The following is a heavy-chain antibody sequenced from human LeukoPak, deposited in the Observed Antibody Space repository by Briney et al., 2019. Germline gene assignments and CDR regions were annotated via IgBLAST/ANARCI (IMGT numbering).Heavy chain of an antibody. Sequence: QPGGSLRLSCSASGFTFSSYAMHWVRQAPGKGLEYVSGISGNGGTTSYADSLKGRFTISRDNSKNTLYLQMSSLRAEDTAVYYCVKMPNWGSGYWGQGTLVTVSS. V-gene: IGHV3-64D*09. CDR2: ISGNGGTT. CDR3: VKMPNWGSGY. D-gene: IGHD7-27*01. CDR1: GFTFSSYA. J-gene: IGHJ4*02.